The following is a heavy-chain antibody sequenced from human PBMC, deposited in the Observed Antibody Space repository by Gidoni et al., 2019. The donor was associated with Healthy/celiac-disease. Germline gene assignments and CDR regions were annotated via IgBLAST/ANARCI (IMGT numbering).Heavy chain of an antibody. J-gene: IGHJ4*02. CDR1: GANVRSYA. CDR3: AKDKVYSSSHFDY. Sequence: EVQRLESGGGLVQRGGTLRLSCAAHGANVRSYAMSWVRQAPGKGLEWVSAISVSGGSTYYADSVKGRFTISSDNSKNTLYLQMNSLRAEDTAVYYCAKDKVYSSSHFDYWGQGTLVTVSS. V-gene: IGHV3-23*01. CDR2: ISVSGGST. D-gene: IGHD6-6*01.